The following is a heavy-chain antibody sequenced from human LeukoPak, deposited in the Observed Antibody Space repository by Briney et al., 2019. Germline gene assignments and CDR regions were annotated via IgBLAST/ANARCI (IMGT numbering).Heavy chain of an antibody. CDR1: GFTFSSYS. CDR3: AREGPPYRGWFDP. CDR2: ISSSSSYI. V-gene: IGHV3-21*01. D-gene: IGHD4-11*01. Sequence: GGSLRLSCAASGFTFSSYSMNWVRQAPGKGLEWVSSISSSSSYIYYADSVKGRFTISGDNAKNSLYLQMNSLRAEDTAVYYCAREGPPYRGWFDPWGQGTLVTVSS. J-gene: IGHJ5*02.